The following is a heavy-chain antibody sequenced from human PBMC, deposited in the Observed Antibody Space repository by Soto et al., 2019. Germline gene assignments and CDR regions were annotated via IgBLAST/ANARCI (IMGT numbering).Heavy chain of an antibody. CDR3: ARDGAVIVVPITNWFEP. Sequence: ASVKVSCRASGYTCTGCYMHWGRQSAEQGLEWVGLINPKSGGTNYAQKFKGRVTMTRDTSISTAYMQMSTLRSDDPAVYSCARDGAVIVVPITNWFEPWGQGTLVPVSS. V-gene: IGHV1-2*02. J-gene: IGHJ5*02. CDR2: INPKSGGT. D-gene: IGHD2-15*01. CDR1: GYTCTGCY.